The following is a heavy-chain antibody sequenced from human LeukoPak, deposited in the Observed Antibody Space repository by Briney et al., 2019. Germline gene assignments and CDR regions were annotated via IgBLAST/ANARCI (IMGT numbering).Heavy chain of an antibody. CDR3: ARDRSMRNSNYGSDY. J-gene: IGHJ4*02. V-gene: IGHV3-30*19. D-gene: IGHD4-11*01. Sequence: GGSLRLSCAASGFAFTRHAMHWVRQAPGKGLEWVAYIYYDGIDKNYADTVKGRFTISRDNSKNTLYLQMNSLRAEDTAVYYCARDRSMRNSNYGSDYWGQGTLVTVSS. CDR2: IYYDGIDK. CDR1: GFAFTRHA.